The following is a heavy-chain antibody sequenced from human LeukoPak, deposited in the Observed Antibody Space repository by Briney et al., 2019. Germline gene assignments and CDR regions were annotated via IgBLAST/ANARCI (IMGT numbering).Heavy chain of an antibody. J-gene: IGHJ4*02. D-gene: IGHD4-17*01. CDR2: ISPSGDTP. Sequence: GGSRRPSWAASGFTFGSYAMSWVRKAPGKGLKWASAISPSGDTPDYADSVKGRFTISRDNSKNTLYLQMNSLRAEDTAVYYCAKLKYGDQGHGYWGQGTLVTVSS. V-gene: IGHV3-23*01. CDR1: GFTFGSYA. CDR3: AKLKYGDQGHGY.